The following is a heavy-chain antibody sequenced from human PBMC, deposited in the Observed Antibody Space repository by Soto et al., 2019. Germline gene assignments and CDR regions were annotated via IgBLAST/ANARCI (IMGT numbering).Heavy chain of an antibody. J-gene: IGHJ6*03. Sequence: EVQLVESGGGLVKPGGSLRLSCAASGFTFSSYSMNWVRQAPGKGLEWVSSISSSSSYIYYADSVKGRFTISRDNAKNSRYRQRKSLGAEDRALYYWRRRPWRSGSYNTPLGYYYNMAFWGKGTTVPVSS. D-gene: IGHD3-10*01. V-gene: IGHV3-21*01. CDR3: RRRPWRSGSYNTPLGYYYNMAF. CDR1: GFTFSSYS. CDR2: ISSSSSYI.